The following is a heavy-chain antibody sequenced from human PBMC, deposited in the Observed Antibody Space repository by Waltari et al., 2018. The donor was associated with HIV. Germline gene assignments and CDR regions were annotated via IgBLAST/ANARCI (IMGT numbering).Heavy chain of an antibody. CDR2: MNHSAGT. CDR1: GGSFSGYY. CDR3: AGDPRAMPGY. V-gene: IGHV4-34*01. Sequence: QVQLQQWGAGLLQPSETLSLTCAVYGGSFSGYYWSWIRQTPGKGVEWIGEMNHSAGTFHNPPLKSRVTMSVDTSKNKFSLKLSNVTAADTAVYYGAGDPRAMPGYWGQGTLVTGSS. D-gene: IGHD2-2*01. J-gene: IGHJ4*02.